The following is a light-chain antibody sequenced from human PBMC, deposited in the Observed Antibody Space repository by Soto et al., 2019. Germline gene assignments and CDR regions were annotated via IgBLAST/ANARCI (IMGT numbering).Light chain of an antibody. CDR1: QSVSSY. Sequence: EIVLTQSPATLSLSPGERATLSCRASQSVSSYLAWYQQKPGQAPRLLIYDASNRATGIPARFSGSGSGTEFTLTISSLQSEDFAVYYCQQYNNWPQKFGQGTKVDIK. V-gene: IGKV3-11*01. CDR2: DAS. CDR3: QQYNNWPQK. J-gene: IGKJ1*01.